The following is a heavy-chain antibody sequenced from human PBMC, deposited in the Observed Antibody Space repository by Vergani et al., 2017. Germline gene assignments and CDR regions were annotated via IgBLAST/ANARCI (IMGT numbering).Heavy chain of an antibody. Sequence: EVQLVESGGVVVQPGGSLRLSCAASGYTFDDYAMHWVRQAPGKGLEWVSLISWDGGSTYYADSVKGRFTMSRDNSKNSLYLQMNSLRAEDTALYYCAKGNTTYYDIWASSAAHEPDAIDIWGQGTMVTVSS. CDR1: GYTFDDYA. D-gene: IGHD3-9*01. V-gene: IGHV3-43D*04. CDR2: ISWDGGST. CDR3: AKGNTTYYDIWASSAAHEPDAIDI. J-gene: IGHJ3*02.